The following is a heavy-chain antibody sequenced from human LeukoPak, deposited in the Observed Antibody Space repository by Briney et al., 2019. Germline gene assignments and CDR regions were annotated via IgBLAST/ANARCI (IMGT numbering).Heavy chain of an antibody. D-gene: IGHD3-10*01. CDR3: ARDPSPITMVRGSKNWFDP. V-gene: IGHV1-2*04. J-gene: IGHJ5*02. Sequence: GASVKVSCKASGYTFTSYDINWVRQATGKGLEWMGWINPKSGGTNYAQKFQGWVTMTRDTSISTAYMELSRLRSDDTAVYYCARDPSPITMVRGSKNWFDPWGQGTLVTVSS. CDR1: GYTFTSYD. CDR2: INPKSGGT.